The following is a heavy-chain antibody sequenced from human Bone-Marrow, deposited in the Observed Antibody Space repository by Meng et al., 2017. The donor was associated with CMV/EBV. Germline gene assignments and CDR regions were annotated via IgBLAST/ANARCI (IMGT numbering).Heavy chain of an antibody. D-gene: IGHD4-11*01. Sequence: SETLSLTCTVSGGSISSSSYYWGWIRQPPGKGLEWIGSIYYSGSTYYNPSLKSRVTISVDTSKNQFSLKLSSVTAADTAVYYCARGYSNYDLSPWVLYGMDVWGQGTTVTVSS. CDR3: ARGYSNYDLSPWVLYGMDV. J-gene: IGHJ6*02. CDR1: GGSISSSSYY. V-gene: IGHV4-39*07. CDR2: IYYSGST.